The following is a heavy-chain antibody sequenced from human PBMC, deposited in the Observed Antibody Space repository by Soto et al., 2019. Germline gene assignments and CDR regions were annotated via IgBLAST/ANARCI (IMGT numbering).Heavy chain of an antibody. Sequence: SETLSLTCTVSGGSISSGGYYWSWIRQHPGKGLEWIGYIYYSGSTYYNPSLKSRVTISVDTSKNQFSLKLSSVTAADTAVYYCARVRAGGSSSWYSGRYYFDYWGQGTLVTVS. D-gene: IGHD6-13*01. CDR3: ARVRAGGSSSWYSGRYYFDY. CDR2: IYYSGST. J-gene: IGHJ4*02. CDR1: GGSISSGGYY. V-gene: IGHV4-31*03.